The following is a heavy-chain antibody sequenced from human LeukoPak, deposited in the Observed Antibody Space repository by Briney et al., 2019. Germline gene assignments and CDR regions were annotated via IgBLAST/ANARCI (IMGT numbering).Heavy chain of an antibody. CDR3: AREGDYDSSGYGFDY. CDR2: ISSSGSTI. CDR1: GFTFSSYE. V-gene: IGHV3-48*03. Sequence: PGGSLRLSCAASGFTFSSYEMNWVRQAPGKGLEWVSYISSSGSTIYYADSVKGRFTISRDNAKNSLYLQMNSLRAEDTAVYYCAREGDYDSSGYGFDYWGQGTLVTVPS. J-gene: IGHJ4*02. D-gene: IGHD3-22*01.